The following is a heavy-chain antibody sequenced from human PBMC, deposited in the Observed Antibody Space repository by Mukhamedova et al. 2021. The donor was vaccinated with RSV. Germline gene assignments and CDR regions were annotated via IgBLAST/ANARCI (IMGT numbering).Heavy chain of an antibody. V-gene: IGHV4-34*01. J-gene: IGHJ5*02. Sequence: GEINHSGSTNYNPSLKSRVTISVDTSKNQFSLKLSSVTAADTAVYYCARTQGYCSSTSCYFGWFDPWGQGTLATVSS. D-gene: IGHD2-2*01. CDR3: ARTQGYCSSTSCYFGWFDP. CDR2: INHSGST.